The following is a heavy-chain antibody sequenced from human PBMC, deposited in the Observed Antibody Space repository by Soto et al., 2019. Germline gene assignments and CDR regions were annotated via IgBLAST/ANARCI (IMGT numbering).Heavy chain of an antibody. CDR3: ARDLASED. V-gene: IGHV4-61*01. CDR2: IYYSGST. J-gene: IGHJ4*02. Sequence: SETLSLTCTVSGGSVSSGSYYWSWIRQPPGKGLEWIGYIYYSGSTNYNPSLKSRVTISVDTSKNQFSLKLSSVTAADTAVYYCARDLASEDWAQETLVTVSS. CDR1: GGSVSSGSYY.